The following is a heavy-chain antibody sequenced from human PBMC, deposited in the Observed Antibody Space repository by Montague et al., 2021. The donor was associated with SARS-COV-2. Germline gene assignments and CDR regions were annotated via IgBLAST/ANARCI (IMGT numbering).Heavy chain of an antibody. J-gene: IGHJ4*02. CDR3: ARGSTVTHY. V-gene: IGHV4-34*01. CDR1: GGSFSGYY. Sequence: SETLSLTCAVYGGSFSGYYWSWIRQLPGKGLEWIGEINHSGSTNXNPSLKSRVTISVDTSKNQFSLKLSSVTAADTAVYYCARGSTVTHYWGQGTLVTVSS. CDR2: INHSGST. D-gene: IGHD4-17*01.